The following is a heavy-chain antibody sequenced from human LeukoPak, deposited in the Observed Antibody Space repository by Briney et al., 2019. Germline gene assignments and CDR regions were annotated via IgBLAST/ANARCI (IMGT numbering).Heavy chain of an antibody. V-gene: IGHV3-23*01. D-gene: IGHD1-7*01. Sequence: PGGSLRLSCAASGFTFSSYVMSWVRQAPGKGLEWVSTISTISGSGGGTHYADSVKGRFTISRDNSRNTLYLQMNSLRAEDTAVYYCAKASTTETTGWFDPWGQGTLVTVSS. CDR2: ISTISGSGGGT. J-gene: IGHJ5*02. CDR1: GFTFSSYV. CDR3: AKASTTETTGWFDP.